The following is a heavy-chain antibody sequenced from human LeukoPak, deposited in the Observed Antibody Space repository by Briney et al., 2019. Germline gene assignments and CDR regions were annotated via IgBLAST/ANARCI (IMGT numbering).Heavy chain of an antibody. CDR2: ISSTGAYI. CDR1: GFIFSSDS. J-gene: IGHJ4*02. Sequence: GGSLRLSCATSGFIFSSDSMIWVRQAPGKGLEWVSSISSTGAYIYYADSLKGRFTISRDNAKNSLYLQMNSLRADDTAVYYCARGLAAAGTRGPYWGQGTLVTVSS. D-gene: IGHD6-13*01. V-gene: IGHV3-21*01. CDR3: ARGLAAAGTRGPY.